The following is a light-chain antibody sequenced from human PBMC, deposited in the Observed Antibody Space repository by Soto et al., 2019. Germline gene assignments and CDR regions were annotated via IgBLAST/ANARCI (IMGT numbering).Light chain of an antibody. CDR3: SSYTSTTPPL. J-gene: IGLJ1*01. CDR1: SSDVGGYNY. CDR2: DVS. V-gene: IGLV2-14*01. Sequence: QSVLTQPASVSGSPGQSITISCTGTSSDVGGYNYVSWYQQHPGKAPKLMIYDVSNRPSGVSNRFSGSKSGNTASLTISGLQSEDEADYSCSSYTSTTPPLFGTGPKVPV.